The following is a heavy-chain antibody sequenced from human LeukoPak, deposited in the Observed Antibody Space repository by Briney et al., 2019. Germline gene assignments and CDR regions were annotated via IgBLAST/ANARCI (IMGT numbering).Heavy chain of an antibody. J-gene: IGHJ5*02. CDR3: AREEEDSSSWYPPPSNWFDP. D-gene: IGHD6-13*01. CDR1: GFTFSSYE. V-gene: IGHV3-48*03. CDR2: ISSSGSTI. Sequence: GGSLGLSCAASGFTFSSYEMNWVRQAPGKGLEWVSYISSSGSTIYYADSVKGRFTISRDNAKNSLYLQMNSLRAEDTAVYYCAREEEDSSSWYPPPSNWFDPWGQGTLVTVSS.